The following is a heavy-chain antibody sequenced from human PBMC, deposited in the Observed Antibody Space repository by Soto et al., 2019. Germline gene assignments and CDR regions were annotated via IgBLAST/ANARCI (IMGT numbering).Heavy chain of an antibody. CDR3: AREIQLATDYYYYGMDV. CDR1: GFTFSSYG. D-gene: IGHD5-18*01. J-gene: IGHJ6*02. V-gene: IGHV3-33*01. CDR2: IWYDGSNK. Sequence: QVQLVESGGGVVQPGRSLRLSCAASGFTFSSYGMHWVRQAPGKGLEWVAVIWYDGSNKYYADSVKGRFTISRDNSKNTLYLQMNSLRAEDTAVYYCAREIQLATDYYYYGMDVWGQGTTVTVSS.